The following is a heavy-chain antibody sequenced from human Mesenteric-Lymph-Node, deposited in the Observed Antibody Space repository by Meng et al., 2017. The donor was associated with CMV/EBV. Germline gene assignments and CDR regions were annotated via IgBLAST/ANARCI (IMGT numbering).Heavy chain of an antibody. J-gene: IGHJ6*02. Sequence: GESLKISCVASGFTFSSYAMHWVRQAPGKGLEWVAVISYDGSNKYYADSVKGRFTISRDNSKNTLYLQMNSLRAEDTAVYYCARSHNYVLDVWGQGTTVTVSS. CDR2: ISYDGSNK. V-gene: IGHV3-30*04. CDR1: GFTFSSYA. CDR3: ARSHNYVLDV.